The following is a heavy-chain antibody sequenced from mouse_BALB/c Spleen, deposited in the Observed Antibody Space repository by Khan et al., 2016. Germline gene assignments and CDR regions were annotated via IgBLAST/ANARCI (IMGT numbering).Heavy chain of an antibody. CDR2: ISSGSSTM. V-gene: IGHV5-17*02. D-gene: IGHD1-1*01. Sequence: EVELVESGGGLVQPGGSRKLSCAASGFTFSSFGMHWVRQAPEKGLEWVAYISSGSSTMYYADTVKGRFTISRANPKNTLFLQMTSVRSEDTAMXYCARDGSCYVFYAMDYWGQGTSVTVSS. CDR1: GFTFSSFG. J-gene: IGHJ4*01. CDR3: ARDGSCYVFYAMDY.